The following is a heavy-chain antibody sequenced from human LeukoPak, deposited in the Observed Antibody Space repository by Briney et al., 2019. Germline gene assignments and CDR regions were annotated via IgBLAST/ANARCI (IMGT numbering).Heavy chain of an antibody. CDR1: GYTFTSYY. Sequence: ASVKVSCKASGYTFTSYYMHWVRQAPGQGLEWMGIINPSGGSTSYAQKFQGRVTMTKDMSTSTVYMELSSLRSEDTAVYYCAKYASQLRAFDYWGQGTLVTVSS. CDR3: AKYASQLRAFDY. J-gene: IGHJ4*02. D-gene: IGHD2-8*01. V-gene: IGHV1-46*01. CDR2: INPSGGST.